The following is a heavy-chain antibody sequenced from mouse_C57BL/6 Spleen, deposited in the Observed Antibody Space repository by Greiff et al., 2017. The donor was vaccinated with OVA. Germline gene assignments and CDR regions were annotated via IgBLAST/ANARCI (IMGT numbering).Heavy chain of an antibody. D-gene: IGHD1-1*01. Sequence: VQLQQSGPELVKPGASVKISCKASGYSFTDYNMNWVKQSNGQSLEWIGVINPNYGTTSYNQKFKGKATLTVDQSSSTAYMQLNSLTSEDSAVYYCARYRDYYGSSYGYAMDYWGQGTSVTVSS. V-gene: IGHV1-39*01. J-gene: IGHJ4*01. CDR3: ARYRDYYGSSYGYAMDY. CDR2: INPNYGTT. CDR1: GYSFTDYN.